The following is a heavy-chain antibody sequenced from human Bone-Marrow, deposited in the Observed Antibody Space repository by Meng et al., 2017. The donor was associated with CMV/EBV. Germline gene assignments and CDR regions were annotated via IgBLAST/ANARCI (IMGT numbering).Heavy chain of an antibody. J-gene: IGHJ4*02. D-gene: IGHD2-2*01. CDR3: ASQASHCSSTSCLIDY. V-gene: IGHV5-10-1*01. Sequence: SGYSVTSYWISWVRQMHGKGLEWMGRIDPSDSYTNYSPSFQGHVTISADKSISTAYLQWSSLKASDTAMYYCASQASHCSSTSCLIDYWGQGTLVTVSS. CDR2: IDPSDSYT. CDR1: GYSVTSYW.